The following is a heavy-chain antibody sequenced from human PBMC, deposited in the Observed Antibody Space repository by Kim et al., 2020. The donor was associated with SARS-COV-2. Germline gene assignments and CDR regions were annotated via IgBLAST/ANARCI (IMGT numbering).Heavy chain of an antibody. Sequence: ASVKVSCKASGYTFTGYYMHWVRQAPGQGLEWMGRINPNSGGTNYAQKFQGRVTMTRDTSISTAYMELSRLRSDDTAVYYCARDESHDYGDYEGLRGYWGQGTLVTVSS. V-gene: IGHV1-2*06. D-gene: IGHD4-17*01. CDR3: ARDESHDYGDYEGLRGY. CDR1: GYTFTGYY. J-gene: IGHJ4*02. CDR2: INPNSGGT.